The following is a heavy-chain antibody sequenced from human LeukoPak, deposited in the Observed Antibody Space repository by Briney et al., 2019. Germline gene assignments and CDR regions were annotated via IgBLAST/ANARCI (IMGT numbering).Heavy chain of an antibody. CDR1: GFTVSSSY. V-gene: IGHV3-53*01. Sequence: GGSLRLSCAASGFTVSSSYMSWVRQAPGRGLEWVSVIYSGGSTYYAVSVKGRFTISRDNSKNTLYLQMNSLRAEDTAVYYCASQRGYSYGYYYYYMDVWGKGTTVTVSS. CDR3: ASQRGYSYGYYYYYMDV. CDR2: IYSGGST. J-gene: IGHJ6*03. D-gene: IGHD5-18*01.